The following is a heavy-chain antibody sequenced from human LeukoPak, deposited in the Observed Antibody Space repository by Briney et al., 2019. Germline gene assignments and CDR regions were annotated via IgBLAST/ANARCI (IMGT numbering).Heavy chain of an antibody. J-gene: IGHJ3*02. CDR2: IGTAGDT. Sequence: PGGSLRLSCAASGFTFSSYDMHWVRRATGKGLEWVSAIGTAGDTYYPGSVKGRFTISRENAKNSLYLQMNSLRAGDTAVYYCARGWFDAFDIWGQGTMVTVAS. D-gene: IGHD3-9*01. V-gene: IGHV3-13*01. CDR3: ARGWFDAFDI. CDR1: GFTFSSYD.